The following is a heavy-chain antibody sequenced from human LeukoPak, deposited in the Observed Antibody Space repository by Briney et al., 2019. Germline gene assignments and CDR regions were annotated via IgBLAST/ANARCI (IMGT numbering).Heavy chain of an antibody. V-gene: IGHV1-2*02. CDR1: GYTFTGHN. Sequence: GASVNVSCKASGYTFTGHNLHWVRLAPGQGLQWMGWINPCSGDTGSAQHLQGRMTLTRDTSISTAHMELRSLTSDATAFYCCARDWRSYCSVDKCPYVVGYWGQGTLVLVSA. D-gene: IGHD3-16*01. CDR3: ARDWRSYCSVDKCPYVVGY. J-gene: IGHJ4*02. CDR2: INPCSGDT.